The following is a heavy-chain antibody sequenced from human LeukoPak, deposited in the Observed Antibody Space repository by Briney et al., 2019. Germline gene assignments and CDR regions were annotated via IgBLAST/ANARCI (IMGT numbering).Heavy chain of an antibody. Sequence: ASVKVSCKASGYTFNSYGISWVRQAPGQGLEWMGWISAYNGHTNYAQKFQGRVTMTTGTSTSTAYMDLRSLRSEDTAVYYCARGRPTTSITAAGVNWFGPWGQGTLVTVSS. CDR1: GYTFNSYG. CDR3: ARGRPTTSITAAGVNWFGP. J-gene: IGHJ5*02. D-gene: IGHD6-13*01. V-gene: IGHV1-18*01. CDR2: ISAYNGHT.